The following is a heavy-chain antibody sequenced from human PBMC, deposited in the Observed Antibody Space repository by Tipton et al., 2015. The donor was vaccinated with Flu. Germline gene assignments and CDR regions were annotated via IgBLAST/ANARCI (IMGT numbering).Heavy chain of an antibody. CDR1: GDSMGSRYF. Sequence: TLSLTCSVSGDSMGSRYFWGWIRQPPGKGLEWIGGIYYSGSTYYNPFLQSRLTISVDTSKSQFSLRLNAVSAADTAIYYCVRRDFSNYVSEPKNWFDPWGQGTLVTVSS. V-gene: IGHV4-38-2*01. CDR3: VRRDFSNYVSEPKNWFDP. D-gene: IGHD4-11*01. CDR2: IYYSGST. J-gene: IGHJ5*02.